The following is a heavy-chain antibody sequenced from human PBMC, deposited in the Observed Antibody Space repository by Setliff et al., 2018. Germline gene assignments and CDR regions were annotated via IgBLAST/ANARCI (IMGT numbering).Heavy chain of an antibody. J-gene: IGHJ6*03. Sequence: GASVKVSCKASGYTFTSYGISWVRQAPGQGLEWMGWISAYNGNNIYAQNLQGRVTMTTDTSTSTAYMELSSLRSEDTAVYYCARSGYSSGRNYYYYYMDVWGKGTTVTVSS. D-gene: IGHD6-19*01. CDR3: ARSGYSSGRNYYYYYMDV. CDR1: GYTFTSYG. V-gene: IGHV1-18*01. CDR2: ISAYNGNN.